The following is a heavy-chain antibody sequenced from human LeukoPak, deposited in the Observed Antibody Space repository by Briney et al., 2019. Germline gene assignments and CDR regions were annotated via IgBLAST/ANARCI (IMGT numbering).Heavy chain of an antibody. Sequence: PSETLSLTCAVYGLSFNDYDWNWVRQPPGKGLEWVGEINARGDTNYNPSLKSRATISVATYNKPFSLRLTSMTAEATALYYCARAQVPAARGYNWFDPWGQGTLVTVSS. D-gene: IGHD2-2*01. CDR2: INARGDT. J-gene: IGHJ5*02. CDR1: GLSFNDYD. CDR3: ARAQVPAARGYNWFDP. V-gene: IGHV4-34*01.